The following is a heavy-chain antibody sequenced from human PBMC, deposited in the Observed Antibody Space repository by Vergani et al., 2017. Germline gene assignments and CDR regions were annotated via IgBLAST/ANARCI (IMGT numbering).Heavy chain of an antibody. Sequence: QVQLVESGGGVVQPGRSLRLSCAASGFTFSSYGMHWVRQAPGKGLEWVAVIWYDGSNKYYADSVKGRFTISRDNSKNTLYLQMNSLRAEDTAVYYCARTKSYSTMFGVVISPSNDAFDIWGQGTMVTVAS. D-gene: IGHD3-3*01. CDR1: GFTFSSYG. CDR3: ARTKSYSTMFGVVISPSNDAFDI. CDR2: IWYDGSNK. J-gene: IGHJ3*02. V-gene: IGHV3-33*01.